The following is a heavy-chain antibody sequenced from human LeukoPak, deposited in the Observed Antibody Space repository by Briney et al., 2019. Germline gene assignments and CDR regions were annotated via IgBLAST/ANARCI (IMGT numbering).Heavy chain of an antibody. V-gene: IGHV4-39*01. D-gene: IGHD3/OR15-3a*01. J-gene: IGHJ4*02. Sequence: PSETLSLTCTVSGGSISSYYWSWIRQPPGKGLEWIGSIYYSGNTYYNASLKSRVSISIDTSKNQFSLKVTSVTAADTAMYYCARQTGSGLFILPGGQGTLVTVSS. CDR1: GGSISSYY. CDR2: IYYSGNT. CDR3: ARQTGSGLFILP.